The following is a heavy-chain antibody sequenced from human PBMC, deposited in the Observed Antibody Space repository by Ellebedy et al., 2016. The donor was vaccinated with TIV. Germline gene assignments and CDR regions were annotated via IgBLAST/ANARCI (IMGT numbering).Heavy chain of an antibody. V-gene: IGHV3-7*03. CDR1: GFIFTNSY. Sequence: PGGSLRLSCAVSGFIFTNSYMTRVRQAPGKGLEWVANIKPDGSGEYYVDSVKGRFTIFRDNAKNSLFLQMNSLRTEDTAVYYCARSRGPSCWGQGTLVIVSS. D-gene: IGHD3-10*01. CDR2: IKPDGSGE. J-gene: IGHJ4*02. CDR3: ARSRGPSC.